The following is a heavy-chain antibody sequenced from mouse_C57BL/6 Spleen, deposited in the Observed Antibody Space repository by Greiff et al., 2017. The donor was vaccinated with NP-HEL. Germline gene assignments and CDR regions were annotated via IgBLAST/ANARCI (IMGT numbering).Heavy chain of an antibody. D-gene: IGHD1-1*01. V-gene: IGHV1-26*01. Sequence: VQLQQSGPELVKPGASVKISCKASGYTFTDYYMNWVKQSHGKSLEWIGDINPNNGGTSYNQKFKGKATLTVDKSSSTAYMELRSLTSEDSAVYYCARPDYGSSPAWFAYWGQGTLVTVSA. CDR2: INPNNGGT. CDR1: GYTFTDYY. J-gene: IGHJ3*01. CDR3: ARPDYGSSPAWFAY.